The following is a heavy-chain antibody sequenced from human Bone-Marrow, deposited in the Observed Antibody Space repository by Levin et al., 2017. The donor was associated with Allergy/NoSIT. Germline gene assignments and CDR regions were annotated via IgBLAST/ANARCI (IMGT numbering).Heavy chain of an antibody. CDR3: ARQGSLPFGELLYPDAFDL. CDR2: IRTTSGSD. J-gene: IGHJ3*01. Sequence: GESLKISCAASGFTFSTYSMNWVRQAPGKGLEWVSCIRTTSGSDFYADSVKGRFTISRDNAKNSLYLHMDSLTVEDTAVYYCARQGSLPFGELLYPDAFDLWGLGTLVTVSS. D-gene: IGHD3-10*01. V-gene: IGHV3-48*01. CDR1: GFTFSTYS.